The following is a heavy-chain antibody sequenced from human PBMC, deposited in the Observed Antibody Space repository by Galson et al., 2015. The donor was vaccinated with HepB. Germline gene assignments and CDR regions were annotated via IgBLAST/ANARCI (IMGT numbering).Heavy chain of an antibody. V-gene: IGHV3-74*01. CDR1: GFSFSSFW. D-gene: IGHD3/OR15-3a*01. CDR2: ISRGGNTN. J-gene: IGHJ6*02. Sequence: SLRLSCATSGFSFSSFWMNWVRSVPGKGLLWASRISRGGNTNNYADYVQGRFTISRANANNALYLEMNSLRAEETAVYYCARGASYYDWTGYPDEKYCGMDVWGQGTTVIVSS. CDR3: ARGASYYDWTGYPDEKYCGMDV.